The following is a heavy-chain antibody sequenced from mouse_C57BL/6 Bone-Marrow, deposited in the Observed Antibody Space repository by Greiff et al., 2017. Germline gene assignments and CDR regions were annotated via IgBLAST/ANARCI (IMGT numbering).Heavy chain of an antibody. D-gene: IGHD2-4*01. CDR3: ARQGITTDRYYYAMDY. CDR1: GFTFSSYG. CDR2: ISSGGSYT. Sequence: DVKLVESGGDLVKPGGSLKLSCAASGFTFSSYGMSWVRQTPDKRLEWVATISSGGSYTYYPDSVKGRFTISRDNAKNTLYLQMSSLKSEDTAMYYCARQGITTDRYYYAMDYWGQGTSVTVSS. V-gene: IGHV5-6*02. J-gene: IGHJ4*01.